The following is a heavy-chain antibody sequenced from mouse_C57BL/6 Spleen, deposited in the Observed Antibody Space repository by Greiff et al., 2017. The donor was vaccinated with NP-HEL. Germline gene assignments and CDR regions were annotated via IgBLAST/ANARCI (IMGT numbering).Heavy chain of an antibody. CDR2: IDPSDSYT. CDR1: GFNIKNTY. V-gene: IGHV1-50*01. Sequence: QVQLQQSVAELVRPGASVKLSCTASGFNIKNTYMHWVKQRPGQGLEWIGEIDPSDSYTNYNQKFKGKATLTVDTSSSTAYMQLSSLTSEDSAVYYCARMDTTVVAFDYWGQGTTLTVSS. D-gene: IGHD1-1*01. J-gene: IGHJ2*01. CDR3: ARMDTTVVAFDY.